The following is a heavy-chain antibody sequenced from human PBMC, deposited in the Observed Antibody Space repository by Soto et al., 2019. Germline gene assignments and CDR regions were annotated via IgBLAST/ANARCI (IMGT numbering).Heavy chain of an antibody. D-gene: IGHD3-10*01. CDR3: AKDRGVRGRGLGDAFDI. CDR2: ISGSGGST. Sequence: GGSVRLSXAASGFTFSSYAMSWVRQAPGKGLEWVSAISGSGGSTYYADSVKGRFTISRDNSKNTLYLQMNSLRAEDTAVYYCAKDRGVRGRGLGDAFDIWGQGTMVTVSS. J-gene: IGHJ3*02. CDR1: GFTFSSYA. V-gene: IGHV3-23*01.